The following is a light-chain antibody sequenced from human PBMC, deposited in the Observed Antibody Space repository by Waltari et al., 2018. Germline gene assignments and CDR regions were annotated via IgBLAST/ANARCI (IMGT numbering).Light chain of an antibody. J-gene: IGKJ1*01. CDR3: QQYGSTPRT. CDR2: ETS. Sequence: EVVLTQSPDTLSLSPGEGATLSCRASHSVSRGYLAWYQQRPGQAPRPLISETSSRANGIPDRFSGSGSGTDFTLSISRLESEDFAVYYCQQYGSTPRTFGQGTRV. V-gene: IGKV3-20*01. CDR1: HSVSRGY.